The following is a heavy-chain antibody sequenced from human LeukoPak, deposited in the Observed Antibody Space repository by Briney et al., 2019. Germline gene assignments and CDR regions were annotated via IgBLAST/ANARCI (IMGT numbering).Heavy chain of an antibody. D-gene: IGHD3-3*01. CDR2: ISAYNGNT. CDR1: GYTLTSYG. J-gene: IGHJ4*02. Sequence: ASVKVSCKASGYTLTSYGTSWVRQAPGQGLEWMGWISAYNGNTNYAQKLQGRVTMTTDTSTSTAYMEPRSLRSDDTAVYYCARIPGRTYYDFWSGYSAFDYWGQGTLVTVSS. CDR3: ARIPGRTYYDFWSGYSAFDY. V-gene: IGHV1-18*01.